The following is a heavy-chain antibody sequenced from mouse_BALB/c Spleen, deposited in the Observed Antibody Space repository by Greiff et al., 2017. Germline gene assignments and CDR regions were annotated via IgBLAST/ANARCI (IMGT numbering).Heavy chain of an antibody. CDR3: ARKGRRYFDV. J-gene: IGHJ1*01. V-gene: IGHV2-2*02. CDR2: IWSGGST. Sequence: VQVVESGPGLVQPSQSLSITCKASGFSFTSYGVHWVRQSPGKGLEWLGVIWSGGSTDYNAAFISRLGISKDNSKSQVFFKMNSLQANDTAIYYCARKGRRYFDVWGAGTTVTVSS. CDR1: GFSFTSYG.